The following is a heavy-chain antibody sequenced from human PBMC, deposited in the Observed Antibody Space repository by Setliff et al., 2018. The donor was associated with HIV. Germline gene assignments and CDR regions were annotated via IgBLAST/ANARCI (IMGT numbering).Heavy chain of an antibody. D-gene: IGHD1-26*01. CDR3: TTDLGSGRFSWNNN. J-gene: IGHJ4*02. CDR2: IKSKRDGGTI. V-gene: IGHV3-15*01. CDR1: GFILSEDW. Sequence: PGGSLRLSCAVSGFILSEDWMNWVRQAPGKGLEWLGRIKSKRDGGTIDYTAPVKGRFTISRDDSKNTLSLQMNSLKTEDTAIYYCTTDLGSGRFSWNNNWGQGTLVTVSS.